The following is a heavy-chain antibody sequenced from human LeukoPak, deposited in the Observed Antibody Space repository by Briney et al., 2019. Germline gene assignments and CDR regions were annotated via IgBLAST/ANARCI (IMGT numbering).Heavy chain of an antibody. CDR2: VKNDGSEK. CDR3: TRDSGLTGYDLLDY. D-gene: IGHD5-12*01. V-gene: IGHV3-7*01. J-gene: IGHJ4*02. CDR1: GFPFSTYW. Sequence: GGSLRLSCAASGFPFSTYWITWVRQAPGKGLEWVANVKNDGSEKNYVDSVKGRFTISRDNAENSLFLQMNSLRVEDTAIYYCTRDSGLTGYDLLDYWGQGTLVTVSS.